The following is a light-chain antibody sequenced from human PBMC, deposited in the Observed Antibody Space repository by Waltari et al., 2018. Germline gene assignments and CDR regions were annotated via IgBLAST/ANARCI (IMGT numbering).Light chain of an antibody. V-gene: IGLV1-51*01. CDR1: SSNIGRTY. J-gene: IGLJ2*01. Sequence: QSVLPQPPSVSAAPGQKVTVSCSGSSSNIGRTYVSWYQQLPGTAPKLPIYDNNKRPSGIPDRFSGSKSGTSATLGITGLQTGDEADYYCGTWDSSLSAVIFGGGTKLTVL. CDR2: DNN. CDR3: GTWDSSLSAVI.